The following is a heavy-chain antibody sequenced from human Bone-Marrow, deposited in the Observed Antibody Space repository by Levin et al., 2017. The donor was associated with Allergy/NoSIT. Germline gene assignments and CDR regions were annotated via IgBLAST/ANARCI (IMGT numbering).Heavy chain of an antibody. CDR3: ARTGRGDFWSGLGDNWLDP. J-gene: IGHJ5*02. Sequence: RAGGSLRLSCAASGFTFSDYYMTWIRQAPGKGLEWISYISTTGSAIKYADSVKGRFTVSRDNAKHSLFLQMNSLRAEDTAVYYCARTGRGDFWSGLGDNWLDPWGQGTLVTVTS. D-gene: IGHD3-3*01. CDR2: ISTTGSAI. V-gene: IGHV3-11*01. CDR1: GFTFSDYY.